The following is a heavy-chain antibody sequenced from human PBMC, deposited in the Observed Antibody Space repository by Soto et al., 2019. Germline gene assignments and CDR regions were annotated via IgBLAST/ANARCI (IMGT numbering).Heavy chain of an antibody. Sequence: QVPLVQSGAEVKKPGSSVKVSCKASGGTFSSYTISWVRQAPGQGLEWMGRIIPILGIANYAQKFQGRVTITADKSTSTAYMELSSLRSEDTAVYCCADSSGKHWFDPWGQGTLVTVSS. CDR2: IIPILGIA. J-gene: IGHJ5*02. CDR3: ADSSGKHWFDP. D-gene: IGHD3-22*01. V-gene: IGHV1-69*02. CDR1: GGTFSSYT.